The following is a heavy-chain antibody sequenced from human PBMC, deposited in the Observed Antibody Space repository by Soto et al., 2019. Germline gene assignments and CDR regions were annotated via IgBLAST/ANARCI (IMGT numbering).Heavy chain of an antibody. V-gene: IGHV4-30-4*01. J-gene: IGHJ6*02. CDR1: GGSISSGDYY. D-gene: IGHD3-10*01. CDR2: IYYSGST. Sequence: TLALTCAVSGGSISSGDYYGSWIRQPPGKGLEWIGYIYYSGSTYYNPSLKSRVTISVDTSKNQFSLKLSSVTAADTAVYYCARDIRGPVYYGMDVWGQGTTVTVSS. CDR3: ARDIRGPVYYGMDV.